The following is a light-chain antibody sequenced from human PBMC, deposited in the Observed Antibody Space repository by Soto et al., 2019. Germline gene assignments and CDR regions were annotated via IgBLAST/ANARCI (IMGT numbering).Light chain of an antibody. CDR2: AAS. CDR3: QQYGGSPWT. V-gene: IGKV1-39*01. CDR1: QSISNY. Sequence: DIQMTQSPSSMSASVGDRVTITCRASQSISNYLNWYQQRPGRAPKVLLFAASSLQSGVPSRFSGSGSGTDFTLTISRLEPEDFAVYYCQQYGGSPWTFCQGTKVDIK. J-gene: IGKJ1*01.